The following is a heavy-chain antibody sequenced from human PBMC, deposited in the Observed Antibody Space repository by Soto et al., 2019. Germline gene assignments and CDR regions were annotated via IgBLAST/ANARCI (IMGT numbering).Heavy chain of an antibody. D-gene: IGHD3-3*01. CDR1: GGSISSYY. CDR2: IYYSGST. J-gene: IGHJ5*02. V-gene: IGHV4-59*08. Sequence: SETLSLTCTVSGGSISSYYWSWIRQPPGKGLEWIGYIYYSGSTNYNPSLKSRVTISVDTSKNQFSLKLSSVTAADTAVYYCARRVTIFGVENWFDPWGQGTLVTVSS. CDR3: ARRVTIFGVENWFDP.